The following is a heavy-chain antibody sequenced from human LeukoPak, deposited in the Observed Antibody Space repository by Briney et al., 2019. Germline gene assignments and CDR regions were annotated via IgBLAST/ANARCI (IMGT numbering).Heavy chain of an antibody. V-gene: IGHV4-4*07. CDR2: IYTSGST. CDR3: ARGDSSGWVFDY. J-gene: IGHJ4*02. Sequence: SETLSLTCTVSGGSISGYYWSWIRQPAGKGLEWIGRIYTSGSTNYNPSLKSRVTISVDKSKNQFSLKLNSVTAADTAVYYCARGDSSGWVFDYWGQGTLDTVCS. D-gene: IGHD6-19*01. CDR1: GGSISGYY.